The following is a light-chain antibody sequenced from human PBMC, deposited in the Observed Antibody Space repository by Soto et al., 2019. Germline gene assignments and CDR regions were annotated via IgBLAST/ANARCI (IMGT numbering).Light chain of an antibody. Sequence: QCARTQRASLSRSPGQSITISCTGTSSDVGGYNNVSWYQQHPGKAPKLMIYDVSNRHSGVSNRFFGSTSDNTASLTISGLQAEDEADYYCTSYASSSPYVFGTGTKVTVL. J-gene: IGLJ1*01. CDR3: TSYASSSPYV. CDR1: SSDVGGYNN. V-gene: IGLV2-14*03. CDR2: DVS.